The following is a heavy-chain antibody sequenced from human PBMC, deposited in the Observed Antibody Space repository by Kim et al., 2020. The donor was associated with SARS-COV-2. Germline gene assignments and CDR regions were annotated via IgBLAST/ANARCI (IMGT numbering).Heavy chain of an antibody. CDR3: ARVAGRGWHSGYFDY. Sequence: GGSLRLSCAAFGFPFSSHAMNWVRQAPGKGLEWVAVMSYEGGKEHYVDSVKGRFTISRDNSKNTLYLQMNSLRADDTAVYYCARVAGRGWHSGYFDYWGQGTLVTVSS. D-gene: IGHD6-19*01. CDR1: GFPFSSHA. CDR2: MSYEGGKE. J-gene: IGHJ4*02. V-gene: IGHV3-30*04.